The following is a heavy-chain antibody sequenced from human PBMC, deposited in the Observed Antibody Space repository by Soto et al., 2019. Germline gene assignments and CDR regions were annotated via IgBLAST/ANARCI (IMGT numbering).Heavy chain of an antibody. J-gene: IGHJ2*01. D-gene: IGHD6-19*01. CDR2: ISGSGGST. V-gene: IGHV3-23*01. CDR3: AKGVGYSSGFGRYFDL. Sequence: GGSLRLSCAASGFTFSSYAMSWVRQAPGKGLEWVSAISGSGGSTYYADSVKGRFTISRDNSKNTLYLQMNSLRAEDTAVYYCAKGVGYSSGFGRYFDLWGRGTLVTVSS. CDR1: GFTFSSYA.